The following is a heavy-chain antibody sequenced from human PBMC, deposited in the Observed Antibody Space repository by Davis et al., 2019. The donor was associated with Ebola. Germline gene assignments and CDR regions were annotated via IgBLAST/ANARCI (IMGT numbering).Heavy chain of an antibody. CDR3: ARDRLDYGDFVYYGMDV. Sequence: GESLKISCAASGFTFRTYAMYWVRQAPGKGLEWVAVTSYDGSNEYYADSVKGRFTISRDNSKNTLFLQMNSLRPEDTAVYFCARDRLDYGDFVYYGMDVWGQGITVTVSS. J-gene: IGHJ6*02. CDR1: GFTFRTYA. V-gene: IGHV3-30-3*01. D-gene: IGHD4-17*01. CDR2: TSYDGSNE.